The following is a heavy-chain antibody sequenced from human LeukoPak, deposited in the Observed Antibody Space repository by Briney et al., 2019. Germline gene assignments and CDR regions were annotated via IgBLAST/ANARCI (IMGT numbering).Heavy chain of an antibody. CDR1: GFTVSSNY. CDR3: AKYALQLWFFYFDY. Sequence: GGSLRLSCAASGFTVSSNYMSWVRQAPGKGLEWVSVIYSGGSTYYADSVKGRFTISRDNSKNTLYLQMNSLRAEDTAVYYCAKYALQLWFFYFDYWGQGTLVTVSS. D-gene: IGHD5-18*01. CDR2: IYSGGST. V-gene: IGHV3-53*01. J-gene: IGHJ4*02.